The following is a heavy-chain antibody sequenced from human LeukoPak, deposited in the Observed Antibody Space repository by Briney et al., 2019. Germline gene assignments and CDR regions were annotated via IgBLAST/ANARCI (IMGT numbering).Heavy chain of an antibody. D-gene: IGHD1-26*01. V-gene: IGHV4-34*01. CDR1: GGSFSGYY. J-gene: IGHJ6*03. CDR3: ARIRGSPGGYYYYYMDV. CDR2: INHSGST. Sequence: KPSETLSLTCAVYGGSFSGYYWSWIRQPPGKGLEWIGEINHSGSTSYNPSLKSRVTISVDTSKNQFSLRLSSVTAADTAVYYCARIRGSPGGYYYYYMDVWGKGTTVTVSS.